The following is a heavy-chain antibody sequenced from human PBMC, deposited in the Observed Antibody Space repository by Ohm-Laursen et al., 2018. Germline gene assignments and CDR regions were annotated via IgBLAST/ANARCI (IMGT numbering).Heavy chain of an antibody. J-gene: IGHJ5*02. CDR1: GGSISSGGYY. CDR2: IYYSGST. CDR3: ARCGGISEWFDP. D-gene: IGHD1-14*01. Sequence: SDTLSLTCSVSGGSISSGGYYWSWIRQRPGKGLEWIGYIYYSGSTYYNPSLKSRVTISVDRSKNQFSLKLSSVTAADTAVYYCARCGGISEWFDPWGQGTLVTVSA. V-gene: IGHV4-30-4*02.